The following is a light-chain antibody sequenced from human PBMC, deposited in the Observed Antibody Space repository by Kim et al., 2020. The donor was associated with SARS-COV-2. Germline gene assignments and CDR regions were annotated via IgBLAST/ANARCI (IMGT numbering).Light chain of an antibody. CDR3: QQHHSTPLLT. CDR1: KKISTY. CDR2: DAA. J-gene: IGKJ4*01. V-gene: IGKV1-39*01. Sequence: SVGERGTIACRASKKISTYLYWYQHKQAKAATLLIYDAATKQSGVPSRLSGSGSGTDFTPTISSRQQEDVATTYCQQHHSTPLLTFGGGTKVDIK.